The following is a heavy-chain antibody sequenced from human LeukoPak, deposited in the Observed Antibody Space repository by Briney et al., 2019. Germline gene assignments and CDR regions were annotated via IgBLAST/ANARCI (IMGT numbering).Heavy chain of an antibody. V-gene: IGHV4-34*01. CDR3: ARDQAYQGHYFDY. J-gene: IGHJ4*02. CDR2: INHSGST. CDR1: GGSFSGYY. Sequence: SETLSLTCAVYGGSFSGYYWSWIRQPPGKGLEWIGEINHSGSTNYNPSLKSRVTISVDTSKNQFSLKLSSVTAADTAVYYCARDQAYQGHYFDYWGQGTLVTVS. D-gene: IGHD2-2*01.